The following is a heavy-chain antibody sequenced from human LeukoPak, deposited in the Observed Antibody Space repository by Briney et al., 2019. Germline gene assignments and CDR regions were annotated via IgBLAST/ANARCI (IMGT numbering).Heavy chain of an antibody. D-gene: IGHD1-7*01. J-gene: IGHJ4*02. Sequence: ASVKVSCKVSGYTLTELSMHWVRQAPGKGLEWMGGFDPEDGETIYAQKFQGRVTMTEDTSTDTAYMELSSLRAEDTAIYYCAKDGKTRNWNYFQAKPVYWGQGTLVTVSS. V-gene: IGHV1-24*01. CDR1: GYTLTELS. CDR2: FDPEDGET. CDR3: AKDGKTRNWNYFQAKPVY.